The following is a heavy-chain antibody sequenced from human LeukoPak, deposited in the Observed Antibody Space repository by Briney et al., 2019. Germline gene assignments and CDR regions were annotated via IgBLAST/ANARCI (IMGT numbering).Heavy chain of an antibody. J-gene: IGHJ5*02. CDR1: AYRFTNYW. CDR3: ARHSSVLNSFDP. D-gene: IGHD3-22*01. Sequence: KTGESLRISCKGSAYRFTNYWISWVRQMPGKGLEWMGRIDPGDSQTNYSPSFQGHVTISADKSISTAYLQWSSLKASDTAMYYCARHSSVLNSFDPWGQGTLVTVSS. V-gene: IGHV5-10-1*01. CDR2: IDPGDSQT.